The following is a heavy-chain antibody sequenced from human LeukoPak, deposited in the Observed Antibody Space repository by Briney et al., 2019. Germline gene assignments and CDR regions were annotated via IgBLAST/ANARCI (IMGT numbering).Heavy chain of an antibody. J-gene: IGHJ2*01. D-gene: IGHD6-13*01. CDR1: GGSISSYY. V-gene: IGHV3-53*01. CDR2: ITSGSSSST. Sequence: ETLSLTCSVSGGSISSYYWSWIRQPPGKGLEWVSVITSGSSSSTFYADSVKGRFTISRDNSKNTLYLKMDGLRAEDTAVYYCARGGSVAAADYWYFDLWGRGTLVTVSS. CDR3: ARGGSVAAADYWYFDL.